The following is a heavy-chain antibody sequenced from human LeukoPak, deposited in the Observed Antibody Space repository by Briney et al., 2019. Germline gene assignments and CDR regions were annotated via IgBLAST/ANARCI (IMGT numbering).Heavy chain of an antibody. CDR2: ISGSGGST. CDR1: GFTFSSYA. CDR3: AKDEQQRYESPFDY. V-gene: IGHV3-23*01. Sequence: PGGSLRLSCAAPGFTFSSYAMSWVRQAPGKGLEWVSAISGSGGSTYYADSVKGRFTISRDNSKNTLYLQMNSLRAEDTAVYYCAKDEQQRYESPFDYWGQGTLVTVSS. J-gene: IGHJ4*02. D-gene: IGHD6-13*01.